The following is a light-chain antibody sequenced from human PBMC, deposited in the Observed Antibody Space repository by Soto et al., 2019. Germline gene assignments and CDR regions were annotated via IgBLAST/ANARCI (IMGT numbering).Light chain of an antibody. J-gene: IGKJ4*01. V-gene: IGKV4-1*01. CDR1: QNVLSSANNLNF. Sequence: DIVMTQSPDSLAVSLGERATINCKSSQNVLSSANNLNFLAWYQQRPGQPPKRLFYWASSRESGVPDRFSGSGSGAEFTLRISSLQAEDVAVYYCQQYYDSPTFGGGTKVEI. CDR2: WAS. CDR3: QQYYDSPT.